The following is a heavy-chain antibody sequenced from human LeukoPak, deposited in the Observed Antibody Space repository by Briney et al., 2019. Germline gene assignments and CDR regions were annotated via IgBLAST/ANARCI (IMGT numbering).Heavy chain of an antibody. V-gene: IGHV4-39*07. CDR3: ARVGLIAARPFHWFDP. D-gene: IGHD6-6*01. CDR1: GGSISSSSYY. CDR2: IYYSGST. Sequence: PSETLSLTCTVSGGSISSSSYYWGWIRQPPGKGLEWIGSIYYSGSTYYNPSLKSRVTISVDTSKNQFSLKLSSVTAADTAVYYCARVGLIAARPFHWFDPWGQGTLVTVSS. J-gene: IGHJ5*02.